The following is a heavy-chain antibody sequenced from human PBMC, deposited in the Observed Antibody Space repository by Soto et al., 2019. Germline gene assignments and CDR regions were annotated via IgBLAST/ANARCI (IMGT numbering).Heavy chain of an antibody. J-gene: IGHJ6*01. D-gene: IGHD4-4*01. CDR2: ISWNSGSI. V-gene: IGHV3-9*01. CDR3: AKAVRLHRYYYYGMDV. Sequence: EVQLVESGGGLVQPGRSLRLSCAASGFTFDDYAMHWVRQAPGKGLEWVSGISWNSGSIGYADSVKGRFTISRDNAKNSLYLQMNSLRAEDTALYYCAKAVRLHRYYYYGMDVW. CDR1: GFTFDDYA.